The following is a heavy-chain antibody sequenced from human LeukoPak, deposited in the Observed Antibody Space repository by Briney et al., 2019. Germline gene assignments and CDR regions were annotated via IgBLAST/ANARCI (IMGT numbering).Heavy chain of an antibody. J-gene: IGHJ3*02. CDR1: GFTFSTYT. CDR3: VTYSGPGAFDI. V-gene: IGHV3-21*01. Sequence: GXXLRLSCAASGFTFSTYTMNWVRQAPGRGLEWVSSISSSSSYIYYADSLKGRFTISRDNAKNSLYLQMNSLRAEDTAVYYCVTYSGPGAFDIWGQGTMVTVSS. D-gene: IGHD5-12*01. CDR2: ISSSSSYI.